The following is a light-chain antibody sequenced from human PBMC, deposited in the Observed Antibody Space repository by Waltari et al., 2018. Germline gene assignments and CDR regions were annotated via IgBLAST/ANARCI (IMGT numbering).Light chain of an antibody. CDR1: SLRSYY. CDR3: NSRDSSGNLRL. CDR2: GKN. J-gene: IGLJ3*02. Sequence: SSELTQDPAVSVALRQTVRITCQGDSLRSYYASWYQQKAGQAPVLVMFGKNNRPSGIPDRFSGSSSGNTASLTITGVQAEDESDYYCNSRDSSGNLRLFGGGTKLTVL. V-gene: IGLV3-19*01.